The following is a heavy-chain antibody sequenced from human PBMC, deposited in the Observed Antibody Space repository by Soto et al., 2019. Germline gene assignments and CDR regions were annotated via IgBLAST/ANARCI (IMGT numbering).Heavy chain of an antibody. J-gene: IGHJ4*02. CDR3: ARGTENNDASRLRELSFSYGY. D-gene: IGHD3-16*02. V-gene: IGHV4-34*01. Sequence: SETLSLTCAVYGGSFSGYYWSWIRQPPGKGLEWIGEINHSGSTNYNPSLKSRVTISVDTSKNQFSLKLSSVTAADTAVYYCARGTENNDASRLRELSFSYGYWGQGTLVTVSS. CDR1: GGSFSGYY. CDR2: INHSGST.